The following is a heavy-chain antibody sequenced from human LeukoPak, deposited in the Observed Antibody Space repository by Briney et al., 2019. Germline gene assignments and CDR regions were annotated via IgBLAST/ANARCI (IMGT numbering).Heavy chain of an antibody. J-gene: IGHJ4*02. D-gene: IGHD3-10*01. CDR1: GGSISSGGYY. CDR2: IYYSGST. V-gene: IGHV4-31*03. Sequence: SETLSLTCTVSGGSISSGGYYWSWIRQHPGDGLEWIGYIYYSGSTYYNPSLKSRVTISIDTSKNQFSLKLSSVTAADTAVYYCARAGGFFSPLGYWGQGTLVTVSS. CDR3: ARAGGFFSPLGY.